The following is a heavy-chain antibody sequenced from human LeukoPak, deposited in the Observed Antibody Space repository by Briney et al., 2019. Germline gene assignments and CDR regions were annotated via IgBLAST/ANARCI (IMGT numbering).Heavy chain of an antibody. V-gene: IGHV4-39*01. D-gene: IGHD3-3*01. CDR2: IYYSGST. CDR1: GGSISSSYYY. Sequence: TSETLSLTCTVSGGSISSSYYYWGWIRQPPGKGLEWIGSIYYSGSTYYNPSLKSRVTISVDTSKNQFSLKLSSVTAADTAVYYCARGGYFGAHFDYWGQGTLVTVSS. CDR3: ARGGYFGAHFDY. J-gene: IGHJ4*02.